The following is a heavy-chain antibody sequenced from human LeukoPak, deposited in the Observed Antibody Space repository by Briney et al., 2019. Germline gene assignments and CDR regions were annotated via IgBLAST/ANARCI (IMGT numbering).Heavy chain of an antibody. CDR3: ARDTSEGDYAWWFDP. CDR1: GYSFTSHY. Sequence: ASVKVSCKASGYSFTSHYMHWVRQAPGQGLEWMGLINPRGTATRYAESFQGRLTLTRDLSTSTDYMELSSLRSDDTAVYFCARDTSEGDYAWWFDPWGQGTLVTVAS. CDR2: INPRGTAT. V-gene: IGHV1-46*01. J-gene: IGHJ5*02. D-gene: IGHD3-16*01.